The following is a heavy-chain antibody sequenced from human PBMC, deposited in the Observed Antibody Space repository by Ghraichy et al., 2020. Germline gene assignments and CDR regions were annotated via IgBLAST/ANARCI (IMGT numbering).Heavy chain of an antibody. CDR1: GYTFTSYG. Sequence: ASVKVSCKASGYTFTSYGISWARQAPGQGLEWMGWISVEDGRTNYARKFQGRVTVTTDTSTSTAYMELRSLRSDDTAVYYCARDWNYAFDYWGQGTLVTVSS. J-gene: IGHJ4*02. V-gene: IGHV1-18*01. CDR2: ISVEDGRT. CDR3: ARDWNYAFDY. D-gene: IGHD1-7*01.